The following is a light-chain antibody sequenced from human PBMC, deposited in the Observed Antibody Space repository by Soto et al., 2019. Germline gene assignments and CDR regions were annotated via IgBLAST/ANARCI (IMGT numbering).Light chain of an antibody. CDR1: SSDVGDYNF. Sequence: QSVLTQPASVSGSPGQSITISCTGTSSDVGDYNFVSWYQQLPGKAPKLMIYEVSHRPSGVSNRFSGSKSGNTASLTISGLLGEDEAHYYCSSHTSSSIWVFGGGTKLTVL. J-gene: IGLJ3*02. CDR3: SSHTSSSIWV. V-gene: IGLV2-14*03. CDR2: EVS.